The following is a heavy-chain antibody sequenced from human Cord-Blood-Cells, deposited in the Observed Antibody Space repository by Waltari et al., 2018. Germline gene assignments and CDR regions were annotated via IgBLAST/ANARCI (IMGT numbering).Heavy chain of an antibody. CDR2: INPNSGGT. V-gene: IGHV1-2*02. D-gene: IGHD6-6*01. J-gene: IGHJ3*02. Sequence: QVQLVQSGAEVKKPGASVKVPCKASGYTLTGYSMHWVRAGPGQGLEWMGWINPNSGGTNYAQKFQGRVTMTRDTSISTAYMELSRLRSDDTAVYYCARARIAARDAFDIWGQGTMVTVSS. CDR3: ARARIAARDAFDI. CDR1: GYTLTGYS.